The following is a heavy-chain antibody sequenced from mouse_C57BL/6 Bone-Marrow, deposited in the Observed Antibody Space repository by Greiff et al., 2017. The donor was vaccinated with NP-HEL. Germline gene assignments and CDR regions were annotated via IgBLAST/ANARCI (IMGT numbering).Heavy chain of an antibody. V-gene: IGHV7-3*01. Sequence: DVHLVESGGGLVQPGGSLSLSRAASGFTFTDYYMSWVRQPPGKALEWLGFIRNKANGYTTEYSASVKGRLTISRDNSQSILYLQMNAMRAEDSATYYCARNPGVNYFDYWGQGTTLTVSS. D-gene: IGHD2-13*01. J-gene: IGHJ2*01. CDR3: ARNPGVNYFDY. CDR1: GFTFTDYY. CDR2: IRNKANGYTT.